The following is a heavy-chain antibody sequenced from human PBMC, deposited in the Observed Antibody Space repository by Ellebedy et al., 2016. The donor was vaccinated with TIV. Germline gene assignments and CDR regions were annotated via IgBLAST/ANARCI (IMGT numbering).Heavy chain of an antibody. CDR1: GYNFATHW. Sequence: KVSCKASGYNFATHWIGWVRQVPGKGLEWMGVIYPADSDARYSPSFQGQVAISADQSVSSAYLQWSSLRASDTAMYFCAKTTVVNGNWYFDLWGSGTLVIVSS. CDR2: IYPADSDA. V-gene: IGHV5-51*01. D-gene: IGHD4-23*01. CDR3: AKTTVVNGNWYFDL. J-gene: IGHJ2*01.